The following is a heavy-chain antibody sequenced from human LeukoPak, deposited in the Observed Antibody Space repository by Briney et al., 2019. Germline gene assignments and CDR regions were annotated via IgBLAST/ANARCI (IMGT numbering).Heavy chain of an antibody. J-gene: IGHJ4*02. CDR1: GFTFSSYW. CDR3: ARDVRPDY. Sequence: GGSLRLSCAASGFTFSSYWMSWVRQAPGEGLEWVANIKQDGTEKYDMDSVKGRFSISRDNAKNSLYLQMNALRAEDTAVYYCARDVRPDYWGQGTLVTVST. CDR2: IKQDGTEK. V-gene: IGHV3-7*04. D-gene: IGHD6-6*01.